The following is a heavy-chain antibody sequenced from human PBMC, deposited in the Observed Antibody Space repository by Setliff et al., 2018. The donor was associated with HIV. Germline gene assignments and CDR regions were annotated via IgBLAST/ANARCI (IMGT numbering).Heavy chain of an antibody. J-gene: IGHJ4*02. Sequence: AASVKVSCKASGYTFTSYPMHWVRQAPGQGLEWMGVINTSGGSAGYAEKFRGRVTMTRDTSTNTLYMELSSLRSDDTAVYYCARDGGYNDRSDFFDYWGQGTLVTVSS. CDR3: ARDGGYNDRSDFFDY. D-gene: IGHD1-26*01. V-gene: IGHV1-46*01. CDR1: GYTFTSYP. CDR2: INTSGGSA.